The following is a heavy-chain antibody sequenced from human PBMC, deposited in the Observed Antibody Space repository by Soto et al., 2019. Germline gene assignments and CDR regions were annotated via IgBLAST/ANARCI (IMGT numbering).Heavy chain of an antibody. CDR2: ISSSSSYT. CDR1: GFTFSDYY. Sequence: GGSLRLSCAASGFTFSDYYMSWIRQAPGKGLEWVSYISSSSSYTSYADSVKGRFTISRDNAKNSLYLQMNSLRAEDTAVYYCARGDSGWELPTPNDAFDIWGQGTMVTVSS. D-gene: IGHD1-26*01. CDR3: ARGDSGWELPTPNDAFDI. V-gene: IGHV3-11*06. J-gene: IGHJ3*02.